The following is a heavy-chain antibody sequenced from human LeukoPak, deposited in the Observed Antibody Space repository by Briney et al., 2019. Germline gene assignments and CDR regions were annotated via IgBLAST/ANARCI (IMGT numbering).Heavy chain of an antibody. CDR3: AREDASSLDY. V-gene: IGHV3-21*01. CDR1: GFTFSNYD. J-gene: IGHJ4*02. Sequence: TGGSLRLSCAASGFTFSNYDINWVRQAPGKGLEWVSSISSSGTYLYYADSVKGRFTISRDNAKNSLYLQMSSLRAEDTAVYYCAREDASSLDYWGQGTLVTVSS. CDR2: ISSSGTYL. D-gene: IGHD6-13*01.